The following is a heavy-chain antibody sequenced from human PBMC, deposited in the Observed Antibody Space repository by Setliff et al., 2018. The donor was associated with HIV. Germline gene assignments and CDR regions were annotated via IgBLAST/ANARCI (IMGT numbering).Heavy chain of an antibody. V-gene: IGHV4-38-2*01. CDR3: ARQPLYNDYDWRSYYFDY. CDR2: MYHTGST. CDR1: GYSISSGCY. Sequence: PSETLSLTCAVSGYSISSGCYWGWIRQPPGKGLEWIGSMYHTGSTYSSPSLNSRFTISVDTSKNQFSLKLSSVTAADTAVYYCARQPLYNDYDWRSYYFDYWGQGSLVTVAS. J-gene: IGHJ4*02. D-gene: IGHD5-12*01.